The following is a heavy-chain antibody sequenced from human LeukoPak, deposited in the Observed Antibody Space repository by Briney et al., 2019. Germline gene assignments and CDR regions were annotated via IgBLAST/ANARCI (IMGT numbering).Heavy chain of an antibody. Sequence: APVKVSCKASGYTFTGYYMHWVRQAPGQGLEWMGWINPNSGGTNYAQKFQGRVTMTRDTSISTAYMELSSLRSEDTAVYYCATAMSDLNEAYFDYWGQGTLVTVSS. CDR3: ATAMSDLNEAYFDY. D-gene: IGHD2-8*01. CDR1: GYTFTGYY. CDR2: INPNSGGT. J-gene: IGHJ4*02. V-gene: IGHV1-2*02.